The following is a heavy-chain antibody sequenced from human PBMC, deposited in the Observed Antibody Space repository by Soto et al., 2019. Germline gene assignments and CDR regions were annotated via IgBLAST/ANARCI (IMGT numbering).Heavy chain of an antibody. CDR1: GFTFSSYG. CDR2: ISGSGGST. D-gene: IGHD2-2*01. V-gene: IGHV3-23*01. J-gene: IGHJ4*02. CDR3: ANRYCSSTSCYAVFYFDY. Sequence: VGSLRLSCAASGFTFSSYGMHWVRQAPGKGLEWVSAISGSGGSTYYADSVKGRFTISRDNSKNTLYLQMNSLRAEDTAVYYCANRYCSSTSCYAVFYFDYWGQGTLVTVPS.